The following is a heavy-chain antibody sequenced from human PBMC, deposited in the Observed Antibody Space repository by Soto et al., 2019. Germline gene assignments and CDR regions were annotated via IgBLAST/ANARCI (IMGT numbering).Heavy chain of an antibody. J-gene: IGHJ6*02. CDR3: ARVVEYSSSWYFEEVEWNGMDV. D-gene: IGHD6-13*01. Sequence: PGGSLRLSCAASGFTFSSYSMNWVRQAPGKGLEWVSSISSSSYIYYADSVKGRFTISRDNAKNSLYLQMNSLRAEDTAVYYCARVVEYSSSWYFEEVEWNGMDVWGQGTTVTVSS. CDR1: GFTFSSYS. CDR2: ISSSSYI. V-gene: IGHV3-21*01.